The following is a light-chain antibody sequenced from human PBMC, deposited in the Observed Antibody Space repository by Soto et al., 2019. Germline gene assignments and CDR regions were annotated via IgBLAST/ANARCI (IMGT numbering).Light chain of an antibody. Sequence: QSVLTQPRSVSGSPGQSVTISCTGTSSDVGSYNYVSWYQQYPGKAPKLMICDVSNRPSGVPDRFSGSKSGNTASLTISGLQTEDEADYYCCSYAGSYTLLFGGGTKLTVL. CDR1: SSDVGSYNY. J-gene: IGLJ2*01. CDR2: DVS. V-gene: IGLV2-11*01. CDR3: CSYAGSYTLL.